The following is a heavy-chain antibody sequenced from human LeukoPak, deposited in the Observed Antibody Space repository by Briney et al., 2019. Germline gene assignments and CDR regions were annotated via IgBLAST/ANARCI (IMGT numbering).Heavy chain of an antibody. Sequence: GGSLRLSCAASGFTFSSYWMNWARQAPGKGLEWVSAISGSGGSTYYADSVKGRFTISRDNSKNTLYLQMNSLRAEDTAVYYCAKFSSPYLSFFDYWGQGTLVTVSS. D-gene: IGHD6-13*01. V-gene: IGHV3-23*01. CDR1: GFTFSSYW. CDR3: AKFSSPYLSFFDY. CDR2: ISGSGGST. J-gene: IGHJ4*02.